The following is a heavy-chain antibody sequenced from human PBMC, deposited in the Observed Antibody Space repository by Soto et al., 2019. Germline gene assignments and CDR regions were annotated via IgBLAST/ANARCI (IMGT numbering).Heavy chain of an antibody. CDR3: ARGPRSNCSGGSCYSLHYYYYMDV. Sequence: GGSLRLSCAASGFTFSSYGMHWVRQAPGKGLEWVAVIWYDGSNKYYADSVKGRFTISRDNSKNTLYLQMNSLRAEDTAVYYCARGPRSNCSGGSCYSLHYYYYMDVWGKGTTVTVSS. CDR1: GFTFSSYG. V-gene: IGHV3-33*01. D-gene: IGHD2-15*01. J-gene: IGHJ6*03. CDR2: IWYDGSNK.